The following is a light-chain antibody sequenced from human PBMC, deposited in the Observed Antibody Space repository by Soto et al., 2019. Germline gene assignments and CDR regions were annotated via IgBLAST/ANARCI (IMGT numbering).Light chain of an antibody. J-gene: IGLJ1*01. V-gene: IGLV1-40*01. CDR1: SSSIGAGFD. CDR3: HSYDTRLTISV. Sequence: QSVLTQPPSVSGAPGQRVTMSCTGSSSSIGAGFDVHWYQQLPGTAPKLLIYANNKRPSGVPDRFSGSKSGTSASLAIAGLQPEDEADYYCHSYDTRLTISVFGTGTKLTVL. CDR2: ANN.